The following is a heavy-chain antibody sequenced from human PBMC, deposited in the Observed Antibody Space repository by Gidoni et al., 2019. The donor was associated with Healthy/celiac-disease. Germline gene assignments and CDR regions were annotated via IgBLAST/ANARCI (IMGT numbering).Heavy chain of an antibody. V-gene: IGHV4-39*01. CDR2: IYYIGST. D-gene: IGHD5-18*01. J-gene: IGHJ4*02. CDR1: GGSISSSGYY. CDR3: ARVEMATAYHFDY. Sequence: QLQLQESGPGLVKPSDTLSLTCTVSGGSISSSGYYWGWIRQAPGKGLEWIGSIYYIGSTYYNPSFKRRVTISVDTSKNQFSLKLSSVTAADTAVYYCARVEMATAYHFDYWGQGTLVTVSS.